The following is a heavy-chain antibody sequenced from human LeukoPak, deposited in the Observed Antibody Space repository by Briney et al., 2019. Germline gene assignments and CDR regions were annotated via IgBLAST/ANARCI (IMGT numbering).Heavy chain of an antibody. Sequence: PGGSLRLSCAASGFTFDDYAMHWVRQAPGKGLEWVSGISWNSGSIGYADSVKGRFTISRDNAKNSLYLRMNSLRAEDMALYYCAKDRYGDYAYSGFDYWGQGTLVTVSS. J-gene: IGHJ4*02. D-gene: IGHD4-17*01. CDR3: AKDRYGDYAYSGFDY. V-gene: IGHV3-9*03. CDR1: GFTFDDYA. CDR2: ISWNSGSI.